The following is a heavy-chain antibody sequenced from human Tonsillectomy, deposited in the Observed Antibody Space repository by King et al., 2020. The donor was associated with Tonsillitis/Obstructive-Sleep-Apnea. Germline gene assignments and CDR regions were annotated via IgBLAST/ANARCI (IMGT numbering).Heavy chain of an antibody. D-gene: IGHD2-8*01. CDR1: GGSISSYY. Sequence: VQLQESGPGRVKPSETLSLTCTVSGGSISSYYWSWIRQPPGKGLEWIGYIYDSGSTNYNPSLESRVTISVDTSKNQFSLKLSSVTAADTAVYYCARDMVLEAGGDAFDIWGQGTMVTVSS. CDR2: IYDSGST. CDR3: ARDMVLEAGGDAFDI. V-gene: IGHV4-59*01. J-gene: IGHJ3*02.